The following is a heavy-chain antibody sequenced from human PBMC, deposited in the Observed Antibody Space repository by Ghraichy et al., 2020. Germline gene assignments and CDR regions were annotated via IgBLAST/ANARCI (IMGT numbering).Heavy chain of an antibody. V-gene: IGHV4-59*11. Sequence: GSLRLSCTVSGGSINSHYWTWIRQPPGKGLEYIGFIHYTGTTNYNPSLESRVTISVDTSKNQFSLRLRSVTAADTATYYCARDLQGWGYAFDIWGQGTVVTVSS. J-gene: IGHJ3*02. D-gene: IGHD1-26*01. CDR3: ARDLQGWGYAFDI. CDR1: GGSINSHY. CDR2: IHYTGTT.